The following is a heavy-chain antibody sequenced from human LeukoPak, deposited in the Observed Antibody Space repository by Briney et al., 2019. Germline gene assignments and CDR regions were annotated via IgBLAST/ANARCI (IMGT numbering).Heavy chain of an antibody. CDR1: GFAFHDYW. Sequence: GGSLRLSCAASGFAFHDYWMNWFRQAPGKGLEWVANINDDGGERNYVASAKGRFTISRENAKNSLYLQMNGLRADDTANWATDRDTTWLNRFDRWGQGALVTVSS. V-gene: IGHV3-7*01. J-gene: IGHJ4*02. D-gene: IGHD2/OR15-2a*01. CDR2: INDDGGER. CDR3: DRDTTWLNRFDR.